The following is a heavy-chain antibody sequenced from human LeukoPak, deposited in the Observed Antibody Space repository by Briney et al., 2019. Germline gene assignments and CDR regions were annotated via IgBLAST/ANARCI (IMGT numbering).Heavy chain of an antibody. V-gene: IGHV3-66*01. J-gene: IGHJ4*02. CDR3: ARGRRDFDY. CDR2: IYSGGST. CDR1: GFTFSSYG. Sequence: GRSLRLSCAASGFTFSSYGMHWVRQAPGKGLEWVSVIYSGGSTNYADSVKGRFSVSRDNSKNTLYLQMNSLRAEDTAVYYCARGRRDFDYWGQGTLVTVSS.